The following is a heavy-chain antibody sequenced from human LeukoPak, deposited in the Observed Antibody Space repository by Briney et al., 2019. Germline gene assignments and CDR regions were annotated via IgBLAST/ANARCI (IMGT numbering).Heavy chain of an antibody. CDR1: GGSISSGNYY. V-gene: IGHV4-31*03. J-gene: IGHJ4*02. CDR3: ARSYGYGTNFDY. D-gene: IGHD5-18*01. Sequence: PSETLSLTCTVSGGSISSGNYYWSRIRQHPGQGLEWIGYMYYCGTTYYNPSLKSRVTISVDTSKNQFSLKLSSLTAADTAVYYCARSYGYGTNFDYWGQGTLVTVSS. CDR2: MYYCGTT.